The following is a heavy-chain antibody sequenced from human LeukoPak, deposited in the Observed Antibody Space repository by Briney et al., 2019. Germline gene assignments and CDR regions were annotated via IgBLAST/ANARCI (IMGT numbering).Heavy chain of an antibody. V-gene: IGHV3-48*01. CDR3: ARVGGYDDY. CDR2: ISSSSSTI. CDR1: GFTFSSYS. D-gene: IGHD5-12*01. Sequence: PGGSLRLSCAASGFTFSSYSMNWVRQAPGKGLEWVSYISSSSSTIYYADSVKGRFTISRDNAKNSLYPQMNSPRAEDTAVYYCARVGGYDDYWGQGTLVTVSS. J-gene: IGHJ4*02.